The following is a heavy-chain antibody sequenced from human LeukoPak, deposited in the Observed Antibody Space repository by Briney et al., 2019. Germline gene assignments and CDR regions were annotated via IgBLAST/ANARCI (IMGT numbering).Heavy chain of an antibody. V-gene: IGHV3-30*04. J-gene: IGHJ4*02. CDR1: GITFGSYA. Sequence: GGSLRLSCAASGITFGSYAMHWVRQAPSKGLEWVSAISYDGSDEFYADPVKGRFTVSRDNSKSTLYLQMNSLRPEDTAVYYCARDRSYSFFDYWGQGTLVTVSS. D-gene: IGHD2-21*01. CDR2: ISYDGSDE. CDR3: ARDRSYSFFDY.